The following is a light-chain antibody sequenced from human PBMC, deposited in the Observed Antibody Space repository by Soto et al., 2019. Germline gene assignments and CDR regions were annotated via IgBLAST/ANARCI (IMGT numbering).Light chain of an antibody. CDR2: EVE. Sequence: QSALTQPASVSASPGQSITISCTGTSSDIGDYIYVSWYQQRPGEAPKLILYEVENRPSGISDRFSGSKSGNTASLTISGLRTEDEADYYCTSYTSTDTLVVFGGGTQLTVL. V-gene: IGLV2-14*03. CDR1: SSDIGDYIY. CDR3: TSYTSTDTLVV. J-gene: IGLJ2*01.